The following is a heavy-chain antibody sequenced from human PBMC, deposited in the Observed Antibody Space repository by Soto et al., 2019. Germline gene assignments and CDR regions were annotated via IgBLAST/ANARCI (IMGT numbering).Heavy chain of an antibody. CDR1: GGSISSGDYY. CDR2: IYYSGST. CDR3: ARGQWLVHWTPGAFPKVPETGSNEAYYFDY. V-gene: IGHV4-30-4*01. J-gene: IGHJ4*02. D-gene: IGHD6-19*01. Sequence: PSETLSLTCTVSGGSISSGDYYWSWIRQPPGKGLEWIGYIYYSGSTNYNPSLKSRVTISVDTSKNQFSLKLSSVTAADTAVYYCARGQWLVHWTPGAFPKVPETGSNEAYYFDYWGQGTLVTVSS.